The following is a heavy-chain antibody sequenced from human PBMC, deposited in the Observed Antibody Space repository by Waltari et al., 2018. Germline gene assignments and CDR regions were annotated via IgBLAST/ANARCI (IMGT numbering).Heavy chain of an antibody. D-gene: IGHD3-3*01. CDR3: ARAVRWRWFDP. J-gene: IGHJ5*02. V-gene: IGHV4-34*01. CDR2: INHRGST. CDR1: GGSFSGYY. Sequence: QVQLQQWGAGLLKPSETLSLTCAVYGGSFSGYYWSWIRQPQGKGREWIGEINHRGSTNYNPSLKSRVTIAVDTAKNQFSLKRSSVTAADTAVYYCARAVRWRWFDPWGQGTLVTVSS.